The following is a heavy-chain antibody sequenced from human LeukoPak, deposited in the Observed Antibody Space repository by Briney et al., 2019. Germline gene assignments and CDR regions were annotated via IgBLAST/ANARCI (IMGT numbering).Heavy chain of an antibody. CDR1: GGSISSSSYY. CDR2: IYYSGST. V-gene: IGHV4-39*07. D-gene: IGHD6-6*01. J-gene: IGHJ5*02. CDR3: ARVPEYSSSSPWFDP. Sequence: SESLSLTCTVSGGSISSSSYYWGWIRQPPGKGLEWIGSIYYSGSTYYNPSLKSRVTISVDTSKNQFSLKLSSVTAADTAVYYCARVPEYSSSSPWFDPWGQGTLVTVSS.